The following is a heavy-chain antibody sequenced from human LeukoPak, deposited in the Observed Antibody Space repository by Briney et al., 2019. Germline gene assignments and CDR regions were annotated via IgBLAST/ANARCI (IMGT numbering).Heavy chain of an antibody. CDR1: GGSFSGYY. CDR2: INHSGST. D-gene: IGHD2-2*01. J-gene: IGHJ5*02. CDR3: ARDRKGVVPAEAGGWFDP. V-gene: IGHV4-34*01. Sequence: SETLSLTCAVYGGSFSGYYWSWIRQPPGKGLEWIGEINHSGSTNYNPSLKSRVTISLDTSKNQFSLKLSSVTAADTAVYYCARDRKGVVPAEAGGWFDPWGQGTLVTVSS.